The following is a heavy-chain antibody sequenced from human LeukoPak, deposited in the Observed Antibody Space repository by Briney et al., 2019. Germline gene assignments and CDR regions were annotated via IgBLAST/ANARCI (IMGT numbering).Heavy chain of an antibody. V-gene: IGHV3-30*04. J-gene: IGHJ4*02. Sequence: GGSLRLSCAASGFTFSNYAMHWVRQAPGKGLEWVAVISYDGSNKYYADSVKGRFTTSRDNSKNTVYLQMNSLRPEDTAVYYCARDPRRSSQTGYFDYWGQGTLVTVSS. CDR1: GFTFSNYA. CDR2: ISYDGSNK. CDR3: ARDPRRSSQTGYFDY. D-gene: IGHD6-13*01.